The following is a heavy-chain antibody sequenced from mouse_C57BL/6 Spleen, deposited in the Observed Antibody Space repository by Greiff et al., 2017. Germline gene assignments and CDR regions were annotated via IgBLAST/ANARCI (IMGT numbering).Heavy chain of an antibody. D-gene: IGHD3-2*02. CDR2: IYPSDSET. J-gene: IGHJ2*01. V-gene: IGHV1-61*01. Sequence: QVQLQQPGAELVRPGSSVKLSCKASGYTFTSYWMDWVKQRPGQGLEWIGNIYPSDSETHYNQQFKDKATLTVDKSSSTAYMQLSSLTSEDSAVYYCASGAAQAYFDYWGQGTTLTVSS. CDR1: GYTFTSYW. CDR3: ASGAAQAYFDY.